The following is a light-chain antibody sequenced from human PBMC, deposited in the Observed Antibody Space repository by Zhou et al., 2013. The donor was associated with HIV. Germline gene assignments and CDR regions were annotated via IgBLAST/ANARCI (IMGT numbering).Light chain of an antibody. CDR2: AAS. CDR3: QQSYSTPTT. V-gene: IGKV1-12*01. Sequence: DIQMTQSPSSVSASVGDRVTITCRASQGISSWLAWYQQKPGKAPKLLIYAASSLQSGVPSRFSGSGSGTEFTLTISDLQPEDFASYFCQQSYSTPTTFGQGTRVEVK. J-gene: IGKJ1*01. CDR1: QGISSW.